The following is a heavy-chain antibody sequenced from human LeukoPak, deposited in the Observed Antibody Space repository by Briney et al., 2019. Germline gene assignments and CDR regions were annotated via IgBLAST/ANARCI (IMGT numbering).Heavy chain of an antibody. V-gene: IGHV3-69-1*01. Sequence: PGGSLRLSCAASGFTFSSYEMNWVRQAPGKGLEWVSAISDSGNTYHADSVKGRFTISRDNAKNSLYLQMNSLRAEDTAVYYCARVRSRTDRLYFDYWSQGTLVTVSS. CDR2: ISDSGNT. CDR3: ARVRSRTDRLYFDY. D-gene: IGHD2-2*01. CDR1: GFTFSSYE. J-gene: IGHJ4*02.